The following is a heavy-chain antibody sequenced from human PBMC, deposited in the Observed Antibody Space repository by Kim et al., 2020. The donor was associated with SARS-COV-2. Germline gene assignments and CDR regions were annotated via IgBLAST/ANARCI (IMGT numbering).Heavy chain of an antibody. CDR2: ISYDGSNK. CDR3: ARGWVGYYDSSRFDY. D-gene: IGHD3-22*01. CDR1: GFTFSSYA. Sequence: GGSLRLSCAASGFTFSSYAMHWVRQAPGKGLEWVAVISYDGSNKYYADSVKGRFTISRDNSKNTLYLQMNSLRAEDTAVYYCARGWVGYYDSSRFDYWGQGTLVTVSS. V-gene: IGHV3-30-3*01. J-gene: IGHJ4*02.